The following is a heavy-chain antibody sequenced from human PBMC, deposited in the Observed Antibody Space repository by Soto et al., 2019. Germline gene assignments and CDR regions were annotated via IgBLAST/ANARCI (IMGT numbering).Heavy chain of an antibody. CDR2: IWYDGSNK. Sequence: GGSLRLSCAASGFTFSSYGMHWVRQAPGKGLEWVAVIWYDGSNKYYADSVKGRFTISRDNSKNTLYLQMNSLRAEDTAVYYCAREQLWLRRMEYFDYWGQGTLVTVSS. D-gene: IGHD5-18*01. CDR3: AREQLWLRRMEYFDY. V-gene: IGHV3-33*01. J-gene: IGHJ4*02. CDR1: GFTFSSYG.